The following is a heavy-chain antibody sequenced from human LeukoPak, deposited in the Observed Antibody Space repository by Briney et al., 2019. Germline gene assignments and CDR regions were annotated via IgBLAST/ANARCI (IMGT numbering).Heavy chain of an antibody. J-gene: IGHJ4*02. CDR1: GFSFSHYY. Sequence: GGSLRLSCAASGFSFSHYYMSWVRQTPGKALEWISYIPTSGISVQYADSVRGRFTASRDDAKNSLHLQMDSLRVEGTAVYYCTRAEGLGPGAHFDQWGQGALVIVSS. V-gene: IGHV3-11*01. CDR2: IPTSGISV. CDR3: TRAEGLGPGAHFDQ.